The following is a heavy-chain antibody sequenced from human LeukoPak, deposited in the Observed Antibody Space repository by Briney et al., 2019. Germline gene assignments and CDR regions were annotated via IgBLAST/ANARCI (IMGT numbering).Heavy chain of an antibody. Sequence: TGGSLRLSCAASGFSFSGDNMNWVRQAPGKGLEGVSFICTSGSYIKYADSVKGRFTISRDKAKNSLYLQMNSLRAEDTATYFCARDRAIDIRANAIWSQGRMVTVSS. CDR2: ICTSGSYI. J-gene: IGHJ3*02. CDR1: GFSFSGDN. V-gene: IGHV3-21*01. CDR3: ARDRAIDIRANAI. D-gene: IGHD5-12*01.